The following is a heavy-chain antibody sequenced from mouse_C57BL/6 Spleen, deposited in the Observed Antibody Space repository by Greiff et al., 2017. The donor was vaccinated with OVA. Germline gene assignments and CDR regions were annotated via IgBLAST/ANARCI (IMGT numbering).Heavy chain of an antibody. D-gene: IGHD2-4*01. CDR1: GYTFTGYW. J-gene: IGHJ3*01. CDR3: ARGSYDYDGGAWFAY. CDR2: ILPGSGST. V-gene: IGHV1-9*01. Sequence: VQLQQSGAELMKPGASVKLSCKATGYTFTGYWIEWVKQRPGHGLEWIGEILPGSGSTNYNEKFKGKATFTADTSSNTAYMQLSSLTTEDSASDDGARGSYDYDGGAWFAYWGQGTLVTVSA.